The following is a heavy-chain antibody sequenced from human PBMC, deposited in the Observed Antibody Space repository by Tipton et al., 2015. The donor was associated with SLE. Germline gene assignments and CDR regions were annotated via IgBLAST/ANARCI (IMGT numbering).Heavy chain of an antibody. CDR1: GESFSGSY. D-gene: IGHD1-14*01. CDR3: ARGLDRAKTGY. V-gene: IGHV4-34*01. Sequence: LRLSCTVYGESFSGSYWSWIRQPPGKGLEWIGEISLGEGTNYNPSLKSRGIISEDTSKKQFSLKLDSVTAADTAVYFCARGLDRAKTGYWGQGTLVTVSS. J-gene: IGHJ4*02. CDR2: ISLGEGT.